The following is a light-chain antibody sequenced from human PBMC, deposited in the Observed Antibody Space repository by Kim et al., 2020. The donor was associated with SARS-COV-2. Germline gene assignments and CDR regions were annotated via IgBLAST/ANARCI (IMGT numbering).Light chain of an antibody. CDR3: QVWDTDTDDYV. Sequence: SYELTQPPSVSVAPGQTARITCGGNNIGGHSVHWYQQKPGQAPVLVIYYVSDRPSGIPERFSGSKAATTATLTISRVEAGDEADYYCQVWDTDTDDYVFG. J-gene: IGLJ1*01. CDR1: NIGGHS. V-gene: IGLV3-21*01. CDR2: YVS.